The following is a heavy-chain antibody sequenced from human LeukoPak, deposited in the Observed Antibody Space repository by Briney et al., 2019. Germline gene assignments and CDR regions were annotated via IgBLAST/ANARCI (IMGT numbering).Heavy chain of an antibody. CDR2: ISSSSSYI. Sequence: PGGSLRLSCAAPGFTFSSYSMNWVRQAPGKGLEWVSSISSSSSYIYYADSVKGRFTISRDNAKNSLYLQMNSLRAEDTAVYYCAKEPWGYSSGWSQGSDFDYWGQGTLVTVSS. J-gene: IGHJ4*02. CDR3: AKEPWGYSSGWSQGSDFDY. V-gene: IGHV3-21*01. D-gene: IGHD6-19*01. CDR1: GFTFSSYS.